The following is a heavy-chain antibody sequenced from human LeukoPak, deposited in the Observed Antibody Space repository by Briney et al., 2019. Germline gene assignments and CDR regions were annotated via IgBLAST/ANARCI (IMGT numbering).Heavy chain of an antibody. CDR1: GYNFTSYT. J-gene: IGHJ3*01. CDR2: ISAYNGNT. D-gene: IGHD6-13*01. Sequence: ASVKVSCKASGYNFTSYTISWVRQAPGQRLEWMGWISAYNGNTNYGQKLQGRVTMTTDTSTSTAYMELRSLRPDDTAVYYCARDEGAPIAAANVWGRGTMVTVSS. CDR3: ARDEGAPIAAANV. V-gene: IGHV1-18*01.